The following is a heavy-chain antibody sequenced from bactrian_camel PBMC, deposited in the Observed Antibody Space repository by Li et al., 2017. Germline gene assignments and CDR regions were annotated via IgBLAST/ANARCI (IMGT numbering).Heavy chain of an antibody. CDR1: GITFSRHD. CDR3: AAAPAYYTDYKCMFG. CDR2: ITSLPSLFRAA. V-gene: IGHV3S6*01. Sequence: QLVESGGGLVQPGESLRLSCVASGITFSRHDMSWVRQAPGKEVEWVAGITSLPSLFRAASYADSVKGRFTISLDDNKNTLYLQMNSLKPEDTGIYYCAAAPAYYTDYKCMFGWGQGTQVTVS. D-gene: IGHD4*01. J-gene: IGHJ4*01.